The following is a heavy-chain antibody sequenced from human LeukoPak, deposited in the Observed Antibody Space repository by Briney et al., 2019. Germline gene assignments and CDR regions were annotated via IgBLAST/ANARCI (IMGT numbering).Heavy chain of an antibody. D-gene: IGHD3-10*01. V-gene: IGHV4-39*01. J-gene: IGHJ6*02. CDR3: ARGSMVRGVIDYYYYGVDV. CDR1: GGSISSSSYY. Sequence: PSETLSLTCTVSGGSISSSSYYWGWIRQPPGKGLEWIGSIYYSGSTYYNPSLKSRVTIPVDTSKNQFSLKLSSVTAADTAVYYCARGSMVRGVIDYYYYGVDVWGQGTTVTVSS. CDR2: IYYSGST.